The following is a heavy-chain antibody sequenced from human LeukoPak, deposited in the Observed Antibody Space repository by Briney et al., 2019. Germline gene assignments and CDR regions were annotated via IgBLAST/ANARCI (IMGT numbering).Heavy chain of an antibody. V-gene: IGHV3-30*18. CDR1: GFIFRSYA. CDR2: ISYDGSKK. J-gene: IGHJ4*02. CDR3: AKLGYDSSGSPRLVDF. D-gene: IGHD6-19*01. Sequence: GGSLRLSCEASGFIFRSYATHWVRQAPGKGLQWVAFISYDGSKKYYADSVKGRFTISRDNSMNTLDLQMNSLRAEDTAVYYCAKLGYDSSGSPRLVDFWGQGTLVTVSS.